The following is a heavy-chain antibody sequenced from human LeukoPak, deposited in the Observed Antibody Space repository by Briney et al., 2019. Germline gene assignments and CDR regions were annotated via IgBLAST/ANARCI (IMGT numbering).Heavy chain of an antibody. D-gene: IGHD5-24*01. CDR2: ISGSGGST. J-gene: IGHJ4*02. CDR3: AKVRWLHLDY. CDR1: GFTFSSYG. V-gene: IGHV3-23*01. Sequence: GGTLRLSCAASGFTFSSYGMSWVRQAPGKGLEWVSAISGSGGSTYYADSVKGRFTISRDNSKNTLYLQMNSLRAEDTAVYYCAKVRWLHLDYWGQGTLVTVSS.